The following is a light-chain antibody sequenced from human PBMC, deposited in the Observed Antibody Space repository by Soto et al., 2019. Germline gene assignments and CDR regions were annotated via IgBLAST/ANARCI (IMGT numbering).Light chain of an antibody. CDR2: QDT. CDR1: NWGKTY. Sequence: SYELTQPPSVSVSPGQTASISCSGGNWGKTYASWYQQRPGQSPVLVIYQDTKRPSGIPERFSGSISGDTATLTISGTQTLDEADYYCQAWDSHTYVFGSGTKATVL. V-gene: IGLV3-1*01. CDR3: QAWDSHTYV. J-gene: IGLJ1*01.